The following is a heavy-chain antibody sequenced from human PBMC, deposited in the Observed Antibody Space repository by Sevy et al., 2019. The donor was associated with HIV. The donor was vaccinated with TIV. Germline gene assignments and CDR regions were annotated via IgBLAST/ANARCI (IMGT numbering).Heavy chain of an antibody. D-gene: IGHD3-10*01. Sequence: GGSLRLSCTASGFTFSSYDMNWVRQAPGKGLEWVSSISFSSNYIYYADSVKGRFTISRDNAQNSLYLQMNSLRAEDTAIYYCARPYGSGSWEAFDIWGQGTMVTVSS. V-gene: IGHV3-21*01. CDR2: ISFSSNYI. J-gene: IGHJ3*02. CDR1: GFTFSSYD. CDR3: ARPYGSGSWEAFDI.